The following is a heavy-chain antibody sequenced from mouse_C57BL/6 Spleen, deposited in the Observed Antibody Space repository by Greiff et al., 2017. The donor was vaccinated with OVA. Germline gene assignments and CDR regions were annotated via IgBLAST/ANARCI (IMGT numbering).Heavy chain of an antibody. CDR3: ATYSTGFAY. CDR2: IDPYDSYT. Sequence: QVQLQQPGAELVMPGASVKLSCKASGYTFTSYWMHWVKQRPGQGLEWIGEIDPYDSYTNYNQKFKGKSTLTVDKSSSTSFMLLSSLTSEDSAVYYCATYSTGFAYWGQGTPLTVSS. CDR1: GYTFTSYW. J-gene: IGHJ2*01. V-gene: IGHV1-69*01.